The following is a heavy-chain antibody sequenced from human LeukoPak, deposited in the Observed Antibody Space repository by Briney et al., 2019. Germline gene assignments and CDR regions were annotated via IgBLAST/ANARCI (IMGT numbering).Heavy chain of an antibody. J-gene: IGHJ6*02. V-gene: IGHV3-48*04. CDR2: ISSSSSTI. D-gene: IGHD3-10*01. CDR1: GFTFSSYS. Sequence: GGSLRLSCAASGFTFSSYSMNWVRQAPGKGLEWVSYISSSSSTIYYADSVKGRFTISRDNAKNSLYLQMNSLRAEDTAVYYCASSGSGSYFGGMDVWGQGTTVTVSS. CDR3: ASSGSGSYFGGMDV.